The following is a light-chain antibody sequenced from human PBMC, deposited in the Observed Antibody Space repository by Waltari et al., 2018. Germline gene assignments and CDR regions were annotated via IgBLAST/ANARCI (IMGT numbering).Light chain of an antibody. Sequence: SEMTQSPSSLSASVGDTVTISCRASPGLGDSVAWFQQRPGSAPKSLIYAASRLESGVSSRFSDSRSGTNVTLTVNSLQPEDSAVYYCQQYARRPMTFGQGTRLEIK. CDR3: QQYARRPMT. CDR1: PGLGDS. J-gene: IGKJ5*01. V-gene: IGKV1-16*01. CDR2: AAS.